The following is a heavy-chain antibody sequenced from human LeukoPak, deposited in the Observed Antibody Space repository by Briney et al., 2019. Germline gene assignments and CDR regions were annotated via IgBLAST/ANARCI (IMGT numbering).Heavy chain of an antibody. J-gene: IGHJ1*01. CDR1: GFPLSSYG. D-gene: IGHD4-17*01. Sequence: PGGSLRLSCAASGFPLSSYGMHWARQAPSKGLEWVAVISYDGSNKYYADSVKGRFTISRDNSKNTLHLQMNSLRAEDTAVYYCAKREADYGDYVYFQHWGQGTLVTVSS. CDR3: AKREADYGDYVYFQH. CDR2: ISYDGSNK. V-gene: IGHV3-30*18.